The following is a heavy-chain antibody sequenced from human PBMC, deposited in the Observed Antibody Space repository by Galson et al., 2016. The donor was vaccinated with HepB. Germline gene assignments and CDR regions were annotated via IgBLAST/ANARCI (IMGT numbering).Heavy chain of an antibody. CDR2: ISGGGAIT. Sequence: SLRLSCAASGFTFSSSAMSWVRQAPGKGLEWVSTISGGGAITYYADSVKGRFTISRDNSKNTLYLQMNSLRAEDTAIYYCAKGIDYFDSSGYSSPDYWGQGTLVTVSS. D-gene: IGHD3-22*01. CDR3: AKGIDYFDSSGYSSPDY. J-gene: IGHJ4*02. CDR1: GFTFSSSA. V-gene: IGHV3-23*01.